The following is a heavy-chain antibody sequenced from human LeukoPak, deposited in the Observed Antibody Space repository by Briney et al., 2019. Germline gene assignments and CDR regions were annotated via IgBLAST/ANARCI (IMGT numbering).Heavy chain of an antibody. Sequence: ASVKVSCKASGGTFSSYAISWVRQAPGQGLEWMGRIIPILGIANYAQKFQGRVTITADKSTSTAYMELSSLRSEDTAVYYCAVPDITMVQGDKFDYWGQGALVTVSS. J-gene: IGHJ4*02. CDR1: GGTFSSYA. V-gene: IGHV1-69*04. CDR3: AVPDITMVQGDKFDY. CDR2: IIPILGIA. D-gene: IGHD3-10*01.